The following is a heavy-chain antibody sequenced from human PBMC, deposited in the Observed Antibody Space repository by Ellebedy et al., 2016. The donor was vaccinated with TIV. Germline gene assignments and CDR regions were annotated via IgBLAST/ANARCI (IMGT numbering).Heavy chain of an antibody. CDR2: IYPGDSDT. Sequence: GESLKISCKASGYTFTNYWIGWLRQMPGKGLECMGIIYPGDSDTRYSPSFQGQVTISADKSISTAYLQWSSLKASDTAMYYCGRLGGQSNRYLGDWLQPWGQGTLVTVSS. V-gene: IGHV5-51*01. CDR3: GRLGGQSNRYLGDWLQP. D-gene: IGHD3-16*01. CDR1: GYTFTNYW. J-gene: IGHJ5*02.